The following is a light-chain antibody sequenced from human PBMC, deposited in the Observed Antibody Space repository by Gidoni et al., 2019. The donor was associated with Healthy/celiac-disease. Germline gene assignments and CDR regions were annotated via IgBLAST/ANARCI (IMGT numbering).Light chain of an antibody. CDR2: GAS. V-gene: IGKV3-20*01. CDR3: QQYGSSPPYT. J-gene: IGKJ2*01. CDR1: QSVSSSY. Sequence: EIVLTQSPATLSFSHGERATLSCRARQSVSSSYLAWYQQKPGQAPRLLIYGASSRATGIPDRFSGSGSGTDFTLTISRLEPEDFAVYYCQQYGSSPPYTFGQGTKLEIK.